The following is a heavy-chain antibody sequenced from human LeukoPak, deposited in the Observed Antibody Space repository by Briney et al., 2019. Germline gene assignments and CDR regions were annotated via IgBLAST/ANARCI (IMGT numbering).Heavy chain of an antibody. J-gene: IGHJ4*02. D-gene: IGHD1-14*01. CDR1: GHSIGAGFV. CDR2: IFHNGNT. Sequence: PSATLSLTCTVSGHSIGAGFVWGWIRQSPGKGLEWLGNIFHNGNTYYNPSLNGRVTMSPDTSRNQFSLTLTSVTAADTAVYFCARRGSITGWSFDYWGLGSLVTASS. CDR3: ARRGSITGWSFDY. V-gene: IGHV4-38-2*02.